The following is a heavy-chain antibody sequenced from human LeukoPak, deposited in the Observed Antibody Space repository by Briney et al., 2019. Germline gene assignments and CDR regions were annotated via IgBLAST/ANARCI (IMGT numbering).Heavy chain of an antibody. V-gene: IGHV1-18*01. D-gene: IGHD2-15*01. Sequence: ASVKVSCKASGYTFTSYGISWVRQAPGQGLEWMGWISAHNGNTNYAEKLQDRVTMTTDTPTSTAYMELRGLRSDDTAVYYCARSGTGYCSGGSCYKNWVDPWGQGTPVTVSS. CDR1: GYTFTSYG. CDR2: ISAHNGNT. CDR3: ARSGTGYCSGGSCYKNWVDP. J-gene: IGHJ5*02.